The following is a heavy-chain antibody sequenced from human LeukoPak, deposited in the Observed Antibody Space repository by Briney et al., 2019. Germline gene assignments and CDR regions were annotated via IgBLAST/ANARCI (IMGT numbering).Heavy chain of an antibody. CDR3: AKLYSSSWYERTDY. CDR1: GFTFSSYG. V-gene: IGHV3-30*18. D-gene: IGHD6-13*01. J-gene: IGHJ4*02. Sequence: GGSLRLSCAASGFTFSSYGMHWVRQAPGKGLEWVAVISYDGSNKYYADSVKGRFTISRDNSKNTLYLQMNSLRAEDTAVYYCAKLYSSSWYERTDYWGQGTLVTVSS. CDR2: ISYDGSNK.